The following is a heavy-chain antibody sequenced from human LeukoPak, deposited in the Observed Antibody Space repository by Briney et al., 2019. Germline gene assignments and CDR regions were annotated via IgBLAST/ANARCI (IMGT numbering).Heavy chain of an antibody. CDR3: ARNVGSGLDY. D-gene: IGHD1-26*01. V-gene: IGHV1-46*01. J-gene: IGHJ4*02. CDR1: GYPFTTYY. CDR2: INPSGGST. Sequence: GASVKVSCKATGYPFTTYYLHWVRQAPGQGIEWMGFINPSGGSTSYAQNFQGRVTMTRDTSTNSVYMELSSLRSEDAAVYYCARNVGSGLDYWGQGTLLTVSS.